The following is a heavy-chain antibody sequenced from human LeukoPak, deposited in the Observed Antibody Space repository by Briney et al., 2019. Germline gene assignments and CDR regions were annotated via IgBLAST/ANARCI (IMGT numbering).Heavy chain of an antibody. CDR2: IYNSGST. D-gene: IGHD5-18*01. CDR1: GGSISSGDYY. CDR3: ARVQSDSYVPDY. J-gene: IGHJ4*02. V-gene: IGHV4-30-4*01. Sequence: SETLSLTCTVSGGSISSGDYYWSWIRQPPGKGLEWIGYIYNSGSTYYNPSLKSRVSISVDTSKNQFSLKLSSVTAEDTAVYYCARVQSDSYVPDYWGQGTLVTVSS.